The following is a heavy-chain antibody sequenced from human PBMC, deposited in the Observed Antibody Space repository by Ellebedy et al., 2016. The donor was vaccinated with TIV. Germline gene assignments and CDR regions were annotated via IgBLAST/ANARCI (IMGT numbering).Heavy chain of an antibody. CDR1: GFTFSSYW. Sequence: GESLKISCAASGFTFSSYWMHWVRQAPGKGLVWVSRINSDGSSTSYADSVKGRFNISRDNAKNTLSLQMNSLRAEDTAVYYCARDPERGGYWGQGTLVTVSS. CDR2: INSDGSST. D-gene: IGHD1-14*01. CDR3: ARDPERGGY. J-gene: IGHJ4*02. V-gene: IGHV3-74*01.